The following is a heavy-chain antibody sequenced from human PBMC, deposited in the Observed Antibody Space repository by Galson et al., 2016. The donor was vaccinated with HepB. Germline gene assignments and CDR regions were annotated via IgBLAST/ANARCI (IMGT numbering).Heavy chain of an antibody. CDR3: ARHSPRIAAALGAFDI. Sequence: QSGAEVKKPGESLKISCKGSGYSFTSYWIGWVRQMPGKGLEWMGIIYPGDSDTRYSPSFQGQVTISADKSISTAYLQWSSLKASDPAVYYCARHSPRIAAALGAFDIWGQGTMVTVSS. CDR2: IYPGDSDT. J-gene: IGHJ3*02. D-gene: IGHD6-13*01. CDR1: GYSFTSYW. V-gene: IGHV5-51*01.